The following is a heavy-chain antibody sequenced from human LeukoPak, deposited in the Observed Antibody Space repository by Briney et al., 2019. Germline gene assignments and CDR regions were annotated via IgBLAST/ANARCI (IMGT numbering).Heavy chain of an antibody. J-gene: IGHJ4*02. CDR3: ARDGYSGSSLFDY. D-gene: IGHD1-26*01. CDR2: LYHSGIT. Sequence: SETLSLTCTVSGGSITSHFWSWIRQPPGKGLVWSGYLYHSGITNYNPSLKSRVTISVDTSKNHFSLKLSSVTAADTAVYYCARDGYSGSSLFDYWGQGTLVTVSS. CDR1: GGSITSHF. V-gene: IGHV4-59*11.